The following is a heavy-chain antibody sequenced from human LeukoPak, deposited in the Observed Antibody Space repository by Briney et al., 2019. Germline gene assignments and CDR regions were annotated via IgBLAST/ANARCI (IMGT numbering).Heavy chain of an antibody. V-gene: IGHV3-7*01. CDR1: GFTFSSYW. Sequence: GGSLRLSCAASGFTFSSYWMSWVRQAPGKGLEWVANIKQDGSEKYYVDSVKGRFTISRDNAKNSLYLQTNSLRAEDTAVYYCARDRSLYSGSYFGYWGQGTLVTVSS. CDR2: IKQDGSEK. CDR3: ARDRSLYSGSYFGY. D-gene: IGHD1-26*01. J-gene: IGHJ4*02.